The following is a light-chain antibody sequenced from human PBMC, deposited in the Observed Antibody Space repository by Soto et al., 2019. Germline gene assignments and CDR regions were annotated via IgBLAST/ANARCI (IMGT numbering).Light chain of an antibody. Sequence: QSVLTQPPSVSGAPGQRVTISCTGSSSNIGAGYDIHWYQQLPGTAPKLLIYDNSDRPSGVPDRFSGSKSGTSASLAITGLQPEDEADYYCQSYDSTLSGSVFGGGTKVTVL. J-gene: IGLJ2*01. CDR1: SSNIGAGYD. CDR2: DNS. V-gene: IGLV1-40*01. CDR3: QSYDSTLSGSV.